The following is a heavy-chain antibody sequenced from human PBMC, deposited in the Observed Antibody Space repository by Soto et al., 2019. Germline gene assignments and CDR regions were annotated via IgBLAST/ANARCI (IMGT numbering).Heavy chain of an antibody. Sequence: QVQLQESGPGLVKPSETLSLTCSVSGGSISSYYWSWIRQPPGKGLEWIGYIYYIGSTNYNPSLKGRVTISVETSKNQFSLKLSSVTAADTAVYYCASRTPGAGLDYWGQGTLVTVSS. D-gene: IGHD2-2*01. CDR2: IYYIGST. J-gene: IGHJ4*02. V-gene: IGHV4-59*01. CDR3: ASRTPGAGLDY. CDR1: GGSISSYY.